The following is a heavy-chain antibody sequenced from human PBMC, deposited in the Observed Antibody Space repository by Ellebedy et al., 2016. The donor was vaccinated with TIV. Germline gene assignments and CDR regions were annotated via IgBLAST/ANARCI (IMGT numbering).Heavy chain of an antibody. J-gene: IGHJ4*02. CDR3: ARYSGYHFRGNYFDY. CDR2: IVAVFGTT. D-gene: IGHD5-12*01. CDR1: GGIFRSNA. Sequence: SVKVSCKASGGIFRSNAFSWVRQAPGQGLEWMGGIVAVFGTTTYAQKFQGRATITADESTSTVYMELSSLTADDTAAYYCARYSGYHFRGNYFDYWGQGTLVTVSS. V-gene: IGHV1-69*13.